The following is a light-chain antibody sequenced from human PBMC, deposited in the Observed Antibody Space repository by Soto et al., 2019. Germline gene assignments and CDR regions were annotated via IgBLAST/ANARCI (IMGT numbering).Light chain of an antibody. CDR3: QQYGSSPYT. CDR2: GAS. Sequence: EIVLTQSPCTLSLSLGERATLSCRASQIFSSSYFAWYQQKPGQAPSLLISGASSRATGIPDRFSGSGSGTDFTLTISRLEPEDFAVYYCQQYGSSPYTFGQGTKLEIK. J-gene: IGKJ2*01. CDR1: QIFSSSY. V-gene: IGKV3-20*01.